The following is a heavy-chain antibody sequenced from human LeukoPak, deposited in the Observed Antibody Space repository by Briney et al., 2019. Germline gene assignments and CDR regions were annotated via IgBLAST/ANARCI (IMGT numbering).Heavy chain of an antibody. J-gene: IGHJ4*02. V-gene: IGHV3-7*01. CDR2: IKQDGSEK. D-gene: IGHD2-2*01. CDR1: GLTFSSYW. Sequence: GGSLRLSCAASGLTFSSYWMSWVRQAPGKGLEWVANIKQDGSEKYYVDSVKGRFTISRDNAKNSLYLQMNSLRAEDTAVYYCARDISYCSSTSCYDYFDYWGQGTLVTVSS. CDR3: ARDISYCSSTSCYDYFDY.